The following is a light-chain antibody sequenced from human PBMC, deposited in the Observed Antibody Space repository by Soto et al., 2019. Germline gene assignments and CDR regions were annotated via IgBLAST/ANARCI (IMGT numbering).Light chain of an antibody. CDR1: QFVGKN. J-gene: IGKJ1*01. CDR3: QHYYNWPRT. Sequence: EIVMTQSPATLSVSPGERATLSCRASQFVGKNLAWYQQKFGQSPRLLVYGASTRATGIPARFTGSGSGTEFTLSISSLQSQDVAIYYCQHYYNWPRTFDQGTKVEIK. CDR2: GAS. V-gene: IGKV3-15*01.